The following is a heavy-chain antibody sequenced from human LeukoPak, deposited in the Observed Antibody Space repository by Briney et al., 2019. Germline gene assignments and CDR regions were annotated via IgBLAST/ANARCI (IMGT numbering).Heavy chain of an antibody. CDR2: VSGSGGST. D-gene: IGHD6-13*01. V-gene: IGHV3-23*01. J-gene: IGHJ4*02. CDR3: AKDLLVISSSWAGLDY. Sequence: GGSLRLSCATSGFTFSSYAMTWVRRAPGKGLEWVSVVSGSGGSTYYADSVKGRFTISRDNSRNTLYLQMNSLRAEDTAVYYCAKDLLVISSSWAGLDYWGQGTLVTVSS. CDR1: GFTFSSYA.